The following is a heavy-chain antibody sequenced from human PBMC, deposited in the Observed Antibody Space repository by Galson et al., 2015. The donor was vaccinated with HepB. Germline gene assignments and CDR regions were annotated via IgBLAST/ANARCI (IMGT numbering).Heavy chain of an antibody. D-gene: IGHD1-1*01. CDR2: IYYSGST. CDR1: GGSISCSSYY. V-gene: IGHV4-39*02. CDR3: AGDPTVGNWNDEGWVHDY. Sequence: QVQLQESGPGLVKPSETLSLTCTVSGGSISCSSYYWGWIRQPPGKGLEWIGSIYYSGSTYYNPSLKIRVTIAVDTSKSQFSLKLSSVTAADTAGYYCAGDPTVGNWNDEGWVHDYWGQGTLVTVSS. J-gene: IGHJ4*02.